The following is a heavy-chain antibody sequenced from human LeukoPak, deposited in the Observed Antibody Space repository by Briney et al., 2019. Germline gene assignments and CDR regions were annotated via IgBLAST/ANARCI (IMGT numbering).Heavy chain of an antibody. CDR3: ARQGASGGYDWGWFDS. Sequence: SETLSLTCDVSGYSISSGYYWAWIRQPPGKGLEWIASIYHIGTTYNNPSLKSRVTISVDMSKNQFSLKLNSATAADTAVYFCARQGASGGYDWGWFDSWGQGTPVTVSS. D-gene: IGHD5-12*01. CDR1: GYSISSGYY. CDR2: IYHIGTT. J-gene: IGHJ5*01. V-gene: IGHV4-38-2*01.